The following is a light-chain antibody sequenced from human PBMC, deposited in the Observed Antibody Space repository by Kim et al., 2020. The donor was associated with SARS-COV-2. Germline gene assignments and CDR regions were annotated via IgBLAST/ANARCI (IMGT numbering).Light chain of an antibody. V-gene: IGKV1-39*01. CDR2: VAS. CDR1: QSISNY. Sequence: DIQMTQSPSSLSASVGDRVTITCRASQSISNYLNWYQQKPGKPPKLLIYVASSLQGGVPSRFSGSGSGTDFTLTISSLQPEDFATYYCQQSYSSPYTFGQGTKLEIK. J-gene: IGKJ2*01. CDR3: QQSYSSPYT.